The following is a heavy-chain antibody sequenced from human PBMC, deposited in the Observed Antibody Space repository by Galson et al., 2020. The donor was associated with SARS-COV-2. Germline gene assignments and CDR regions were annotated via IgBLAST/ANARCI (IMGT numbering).Heavy chain of an antibody. CDR3: ARARYGSSDY. Sequence: SETLSLTCNVSGGSISSSSYFWVWIRQPPGKGLEWLGSIYYSGRTFYSPSLKSRVTISVDMSNNQFSLNLKSVTAADTAVYYCARARYGSSDYWGQGTQVTVSS. CDR2: IYYSGRT. J-gene: IGHJ4*02. D-gene: IGHD4-17*01. CDR1: GGSISSSSYF. V-gene: IGHV4-39*07.